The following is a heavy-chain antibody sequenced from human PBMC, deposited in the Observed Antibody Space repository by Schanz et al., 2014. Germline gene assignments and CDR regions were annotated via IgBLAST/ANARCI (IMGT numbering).Heavy chain of an antibody. D-gene: IGHD3-22*01. V-gene: IGHV3-11*04. J-gene: IGHJ4*02. CDR1: GITFSDYF. Sequence: VHLVESGGGLVQPGGSLRLSCAASGITFSDYFMAWIRQPPGRGLEWISYITYNGGTIYYADSVKGRFTISRDNAKNSLYLQMNSLRAEDTAVYYCVSVYDSSGYVSFNYWGQGTLXTVSS. CDR2: ITYNGGTI. CDR3: VSVYDSSGYVSFNY.